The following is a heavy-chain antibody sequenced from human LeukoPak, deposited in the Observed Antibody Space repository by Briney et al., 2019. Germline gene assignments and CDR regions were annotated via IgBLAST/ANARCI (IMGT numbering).Heavy chain of an antibody. CDR3: ARGQFWSGYSI. D-gene: IGHD3-3*02. J-gene: IGHJ4*02. Sequence: SETLSLTCTVSGGSISISSYYWGWIRQPPGKGLEWIGEINHSGSTNYNPSLKSRVTISVDTSKNQFSLKLSSVTAADTAVYYCARGQFWSGYSIWGQGTLVTVSS. CDR2: INHSGST. V-gene: IGHV4-39*07. CDR1: GGSISISSYY.